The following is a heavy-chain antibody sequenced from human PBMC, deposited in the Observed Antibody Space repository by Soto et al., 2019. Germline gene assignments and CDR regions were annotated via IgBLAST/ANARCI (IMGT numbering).Heavy chain of an antibody. CDR1: GYTFTSYA. Sequence: ASVKVSCKASGYTFTSYAMHWVRQAPGQRLEWMGWINAGNGNTKYSQKFQGRVTITRDTSASTAYMELSSLRSEDTAVYYCARVSSSWYQGGFDYWGQGTLVTVSS. D-gene: IGHD6-13*01. J-gene: IGHJ4*02. V-gene: IGHV1-3*01. CDR2: INAGNGNT. CDR3: ARVSSSWYQGGFDY.